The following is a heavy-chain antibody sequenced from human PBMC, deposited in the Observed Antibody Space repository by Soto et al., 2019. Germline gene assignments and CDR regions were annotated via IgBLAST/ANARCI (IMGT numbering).Heavy chain of an antibody. CDR2: IYSGGST. CDR3: ARLGRWLQNFDY. V-gene: IGHV3-53*01. Sequence: LRLSCAASGFTVSSNYMSWVRQAPGKGLEWVSVIYSGGSTYYADSVKGRFTISRDNSKNTLYLQMNSLRAEDTAVYYCARLGRWLQNFDYWGQGTLVTVSS. J-gene: IGHJ4*02. CDR1: GFTVSSNY. D-gene: IGHD5-12*01.